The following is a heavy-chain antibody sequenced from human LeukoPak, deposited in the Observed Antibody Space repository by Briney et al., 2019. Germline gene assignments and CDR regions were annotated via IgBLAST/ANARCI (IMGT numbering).Heavy chain of an antibody. D-gene: IGHD1-26*01. V-gene: IGHV3-73*01. Sequence: LAGGSLRLSCAASGFTFSGSAIHWVRQSSGKGLEWVGHIDKKDNFYATTSAASVTGRFTISRDDSKNTAYLQTNSQTTEDTALYYCTRDSGTYNWLDPWGQGTLVTVSS. CDR1: GFTFSGSA. CDR3: TRDSGTYNWLDP. CDR2: IDKKDNFYAT. J-gene: IGHJ5*02.